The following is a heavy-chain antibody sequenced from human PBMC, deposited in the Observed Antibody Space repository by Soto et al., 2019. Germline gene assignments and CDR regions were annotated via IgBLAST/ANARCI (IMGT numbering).Heavy chain of an antibody. CDR1: GFTFSSYR. CDR3: ASGPSGGRHPPFAY. D-gene: IGHD5-12*01. V-gene: IGHV3-21*01. J-gene: IGHJ4*02. CDR2: ISSSSSYI. Sequence: GGSLRLYWAASGFTFSSYRMNWVRQAPGKGLEWVSFISSSSSYIYYADSVKGRFTISKDNAKNSLYLQMNSLRAEDTAVYYCASGPSGGRHPPFAYWGQGTLVTVSS.